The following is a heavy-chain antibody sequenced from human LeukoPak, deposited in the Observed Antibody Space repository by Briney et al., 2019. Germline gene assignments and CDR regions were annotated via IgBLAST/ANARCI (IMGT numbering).Heavy chain of an antibody. CDR1: GFTFSSYA. Sequence: GRSLRLSCAASGFTFSSYAMHWVRQAPGRGLEWFSAISGSGSSTHYGDSVKGRFTISRDNSRNTLYLQLNRLRAEDTAVYYCAKLLRGVIVPYFDYWGQGTLVTVSS. CDR2: ISGSGSST. CDR3: AKLLRGVIVPYFDY. J-gene: IGHJ4*02. D-gene: IGHD3-10*01. V-gene: IGHV3-23*01.